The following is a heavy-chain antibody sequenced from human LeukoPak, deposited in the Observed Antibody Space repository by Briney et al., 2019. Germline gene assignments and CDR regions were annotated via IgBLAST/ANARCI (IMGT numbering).Heavy chain of an antibody. D-gene: IGHD3-22*01. Sequence: GGSLKLSCAASGFTFSTYAMSWVRQAPGKGLEWVSAVSGDGFSTFYADSVKGRFSISRDNSKNALYLQMNSLRAADTAVYYCAKFRVVTTSRGVGLDYWGQGTLVTVSS. CDR2: VSGDGFST. CDR3: AKFRVVTTSRGVGLDY. J-gene: IGHJ4*02. CDR1: GFTFSTYA. V-gene: IGHV3-23*01.